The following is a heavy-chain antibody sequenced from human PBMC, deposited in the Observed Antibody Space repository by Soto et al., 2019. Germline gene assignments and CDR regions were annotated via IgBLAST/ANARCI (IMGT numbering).Heavy chain of an antibody. CDR1: GFTFSYYG. CDR3: ARGGADRPDY. V-gene: IGHV3-48*02. J-gene: IGHJ4*02. Sequence: EVQLVNSGGGLVQPGGSLRLSCAASGFTFSYYGMNWVRQAPGKGLEWVSYISGGAGTTNYADSVKGRFTISRDNAKSSLDLQLNSLRDDATAVYYCARGGADRPDYWGQGTLVIVSS. CDR2: ISGGAGTT.